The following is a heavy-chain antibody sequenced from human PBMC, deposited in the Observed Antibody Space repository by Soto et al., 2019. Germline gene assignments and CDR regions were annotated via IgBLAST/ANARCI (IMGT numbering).Heavy chain of an antibody. CDR1: GGSISSYY. CDR3: ARTAAGYYFDY. V-gene: IGHV4-59*01. D-gene: IGHD6-13*01. Sequence: SETLSLTCTVAGGSISSYYWSWIRQPPGKGLEWIGYIYYSGSTNYNPSLKSRVTISVDTSKNQFSLKLSSVTAADTAVYYCARTAAGYYFDYWGQGTLVTVSS. J-gene: IGHJ4*02. CDR2: IYYSGST.